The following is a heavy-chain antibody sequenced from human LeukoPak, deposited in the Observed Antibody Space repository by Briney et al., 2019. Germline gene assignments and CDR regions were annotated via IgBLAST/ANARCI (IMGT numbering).Heavy chain of an antibody. J-gene: IGHJ4*02. D-gene: IGHD1-14*01. CDR3: AKDTGTGPGYYLDY. V-gene: IGHV3-23*01. CDR1: GFTFTTYA. CDR2: ISGSGGST. Sequence: GGSLRLSCAASGFTFTTYAVNWVRQAPGKGLEWVSGISGSGGSTYYADAVKGRFTISRDNSKSTLFLQMNSLRADDTAVYYCAKDTGTGPGYYLDYWGQGTLATVSS.